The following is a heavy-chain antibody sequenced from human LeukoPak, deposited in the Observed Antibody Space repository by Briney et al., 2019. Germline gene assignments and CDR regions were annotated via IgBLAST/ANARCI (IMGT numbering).Heavy chain of an antibody. D-gene: IGHD3-22*01. Sequence: GASVKVSCKASGGTFSSYSISRVRQAPGQGLEWMGRIIPILGIANYAQKFQGRVTITADKSTSTAYMELSSLRSEDTAVYYCARGPHYDSSGYYPFQHWGQGTLVTVSS. V-gene: IGHV1-69*02. CDR1: GGTFSSYS. CDR2: IIPILGIA. J-gene: IGHJ1*01. CDR3: ARGPHYDSSGYYPFQH.